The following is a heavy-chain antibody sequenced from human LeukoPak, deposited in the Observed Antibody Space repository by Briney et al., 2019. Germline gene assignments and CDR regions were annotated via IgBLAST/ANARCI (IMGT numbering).Heavy chain of an antibody. J-gene: IGHJ4*02. CDR2: SSAYSVNT. V-gene: IGHV1-18*01. CDR3: ARDLGDSSSFAY. Sequence: ASVKVSCKASGYTFTTYGISWVRQAPGQGLEWMGWSSAYSVNTNYAQKVQGRVTMTTDTSRSTAYMELRSLRSDDTAVYYCARDLGDSSSFAYWGQGTLVTVSS. CDR1: GYTFTTYG. D-gene: IGHD6-13*01.